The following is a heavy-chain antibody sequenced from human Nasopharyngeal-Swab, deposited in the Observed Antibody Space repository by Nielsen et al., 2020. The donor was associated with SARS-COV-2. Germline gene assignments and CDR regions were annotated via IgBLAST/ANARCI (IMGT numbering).Heavy chain of an antibody. CDR3: VGSSWYGDYYYYYGMDV. Sequence: GSLRLSCTVSGGSISSSSCYWGWIRQPPGKGLEWIGSIYYSGSTYYNPSLKSRVTISVDTSKNQFSLKLSSVTAADTAVYYCVGSSWYGDYYYYYGMDVWGQGTTVTVSS. J-gene: IGHJ6*02. V-gene: IGHV4-39*07. D-gene: IGHD6-13*01. CDR1: GGSISSSSCY. CDR2: IYYSGST.